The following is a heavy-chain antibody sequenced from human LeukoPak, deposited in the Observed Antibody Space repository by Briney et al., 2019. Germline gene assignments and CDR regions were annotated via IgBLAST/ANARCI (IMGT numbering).Heavy chain of an antibody. D-gene: IGHD6-13*01. CDR1: GGSISSYY. CDR3: ASGQAGTVYYGMDV. Sequence: SETLSLTCTVSGGSISSYYWSWIRQPPGKGLEWIGYIYYSGSTYYNPSLKSRVTISVDTSKNQFSLKLSSVTAADTAVYYCASGQAGTVYYGMDVWGQGTTVTVSS. CDR2: IYYSGST. J-gene: IGHJ6*02. V-gene: IGHV4-59*06.